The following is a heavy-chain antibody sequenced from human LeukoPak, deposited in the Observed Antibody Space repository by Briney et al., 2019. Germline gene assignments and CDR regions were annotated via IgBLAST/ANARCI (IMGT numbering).Heavy chain of an antibody. D-gene: IGHD3-22*01. J-gene: IGHJ4*02. CDR3: ARDNMDYYYDSSGYYFGLGY. CDR1: GGSFTGYY. CDR2: INHSGST. V-gene: IGHV4-34*01. Sequence: SETLSLTCPVYGGSFTGYYWSWIRQPPGKGLEWIGEINHSGSTNYNPSLKSRVTISVDTSKNQFSLKLTSVTAADTAVYYCARDNMDYYYDSSGYYFGLGYWGQGTLVTVSS.